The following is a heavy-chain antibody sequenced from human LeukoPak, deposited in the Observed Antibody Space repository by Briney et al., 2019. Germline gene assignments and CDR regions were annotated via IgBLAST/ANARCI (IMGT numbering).Heavy chain of an antibody. D-gene: IGHD4-23*01. CDR1: GFTFSSYA. Sequence: GGSLRLSCAASGFTFSSYAMSWVRQAPGKGLEWASAISGSGGSTYYADSAKGRFTISRDNSKNTLYLQMNSLRAEDTAAYYCARALDYGGNARYYYYYYMDVWGKGTTVTVSS. J-gene: IGHJ6*03. CDR2: ISGSGGST. V-gene: IGHV3-23*01. CDR3: ARALDYGGNARYYYYYYMDV.